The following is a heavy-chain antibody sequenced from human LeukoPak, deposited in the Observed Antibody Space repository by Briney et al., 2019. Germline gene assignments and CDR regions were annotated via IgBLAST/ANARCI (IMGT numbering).Heavy chain of an antibody. J-gene: IGHJ4*02. Sequence: PGGSLRLSCAASGFTFSSYSMNWVRQAPGKGLEWVSSISSSSSYIYYADSVKGRFTISRDNAKNSLYLQMNSLRAEDTAVYYCARDEYGDYIQFDYWGQGNLVTVSS. V-gene: IGHV3-21*01. CDR3: ARDEYGDYIQFDY. CDR1: GFTFSSYS. CDR2: ISSSSSYI. D-gene: IGHD4-17*01.